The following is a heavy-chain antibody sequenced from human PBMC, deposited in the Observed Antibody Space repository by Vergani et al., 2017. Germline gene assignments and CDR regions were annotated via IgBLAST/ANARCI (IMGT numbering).Heavy chain of an antibody. CDR3: ARVSTSSNRDYFDY. CDR2: INPNSGGT. D-gene: IGHD6-13*01. Sequence: QVQLVQSGAEVKKPGASVKVSCKASGYTFNDYFMHWVRQAPGQGLEWMGWINPNSGGTNYAQKFQGRVTMIRDTSISTAYMELSNLSSDDTAVYYCARVSTSSNRDYFDYWGQGTLVTVSS. J-gene: IGHJ4*02. CDR1: GYTFNDYF. V-gene: IGHV1-2*02.